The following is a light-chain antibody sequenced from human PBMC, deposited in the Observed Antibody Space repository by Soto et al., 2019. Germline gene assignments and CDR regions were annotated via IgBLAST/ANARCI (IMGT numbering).Light chain of an antibody. Sequence: DIQMTQSPSSLSASVGDRVTITCRASQSISRYLYWYQQKPGKAPELLIYAASSLRSEGPSRFSGSGSGTDFTLTISSLQPEDFATYYSQHRYITPRTFGQGTKGGVK. CDR2: AAS. CDR3: QHRYITPRT. V-gene: IGKV1-39*01. J-gene: IGKJ1*01. CDR1: QSISRY.